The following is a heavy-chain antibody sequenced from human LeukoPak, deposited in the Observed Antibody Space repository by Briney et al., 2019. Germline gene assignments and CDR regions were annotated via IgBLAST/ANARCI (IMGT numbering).Heavy chain of an antibody. CDR2: IIPILGIA. CDR3: AREGGVRDGYNLPAAY. V-gene: IGHV1-69*04. Sequence: ASVKVSCKASGGTFSSYAISWVRQAPGQGLEWMGRIIPILGIANYAQKFQGRVTITADKSTSTAYMELSSLRSEDTAVYYCAREGGVRDGYNLPAAYWGQGTLVTVSS. J-gene: IGHJ4*02. CDR1: GGTFSSYA. D-gene: IGHD5-24*01.